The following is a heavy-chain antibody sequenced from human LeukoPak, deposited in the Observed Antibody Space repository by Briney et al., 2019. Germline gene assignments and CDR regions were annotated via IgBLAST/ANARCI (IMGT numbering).Heavy chain of an antibody. D-gene: IGHD3-22*01. J-gene: IGHJ3*02. Sequence: SETLSLTCTVSGGSISSSYYWGWIRQPPGKGLEWIGSIYYSGSTYYNPSLKSRVTISVDTSKNQFSLKLSSVTAADTAVYYCARDFYYDSSGYYDALDIWGQGTMVTVSS. CDR3: ARDFYYDSSGYYDALDI. V-gene: IGHV4-39*02. CDR1: GGSISSSYY. CDR2: IYYSGST.